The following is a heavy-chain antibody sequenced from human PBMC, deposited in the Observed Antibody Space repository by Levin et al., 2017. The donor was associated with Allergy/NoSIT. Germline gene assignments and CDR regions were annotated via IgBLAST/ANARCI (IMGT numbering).Heavy chain of an antibody. D-gene: IGHD3-10*01. V-gene: IGHV3-21*01. J-gene: IGHJ3*02. Sequence: GGSLRLSCAASGFTFSSYSMNWVRQAPGKGLEWVSSISSSSSYIYYADSVKGRFTISRDNAKNSLYLQMNSLRAEDTAVYYCARYYGSGTPGNWDAFDIWGQGTMVTVSS. CDR3: ARYYGSGTPGNWDAFDI. CDR1: GFTFSSYS. CDR2: ISSSSSYI.